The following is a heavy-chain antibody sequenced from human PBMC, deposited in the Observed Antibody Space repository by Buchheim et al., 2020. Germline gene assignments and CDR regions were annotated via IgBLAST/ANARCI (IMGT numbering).Heavy chain of an antibody. V-gene: IGHV1-46*01. J-gene: IGHJ4*02. Sequence: QVQLVQSGAEVKKPGASVKVSCKASGYTFTSYYMHWVRQAPGQGLEWMGIINPSGGSTSYAQKFQGRVTMTRDKSTSTVYMELSSLRSEDTAVYYCARDEGFITGTVEGGDYWGQGTL. CDR3: ARDEGFITGTVEGGDY. CDR1: GYTFTSYY. D-gene: IGHD1-7*01. CDR2: INPSGGST.